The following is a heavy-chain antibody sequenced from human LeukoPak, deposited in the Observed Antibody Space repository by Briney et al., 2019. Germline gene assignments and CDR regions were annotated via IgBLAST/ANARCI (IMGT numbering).Heavy chain of an antibody. CDR2: MNPNSGNT. Sequence: ASVKVSCKASGYTFTSYDINWVRQATGQGLEWMGWMNPNSGNTGYAQKFQGRVTMTRNTSISTAYMELSSLRSEDTAVHYCARARCGSGSWDCAFDIWGQGTMVTVSS. J-gene: IGHJ3*02. CDR1: GYTFTSYD. D-gene: IGHD3-22*01. CDR3: ARARCGSGSWDCAFDI. V-gene: IGHV1-8*01.